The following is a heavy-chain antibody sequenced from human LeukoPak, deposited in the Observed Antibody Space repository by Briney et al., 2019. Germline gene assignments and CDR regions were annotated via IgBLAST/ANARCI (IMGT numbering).Heavy chain of an antibody. D-gene: IGHD3-10*01. CDR3: ARFLEGPRGY. Sequence: SETLSLTCTVSGGSISSGGYYWSWIRQPPGKGLEWIGYIYHSGSTYYNPSLKSRVTISVDTSKNQFSLKLSSVTAADTAVYYCARFLEGPRGYWGQGTLVTVSS. V-gene: IGHV4-30-2*01. CDR2: IYHSGST. CDR1: GGSISSGGYY. J-gene: IGHJ4*02.